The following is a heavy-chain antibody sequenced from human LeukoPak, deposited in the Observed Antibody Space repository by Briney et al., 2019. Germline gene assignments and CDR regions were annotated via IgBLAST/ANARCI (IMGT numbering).Heavy chain of an antibody. CDR3: ARASRYYYMDV. Sequence: ASVKVSCKASGYTFTSNDINWVRQATGQGLEWMGWMNPNSGNTGYAQKFQGRVTITRNTSISTAYMELSSLRSEDTAVYYCARASRYYYMDVWGKGTTVTVSS. J-gene: IGHJ6*03. V-gene: IGHV1-8*03. CDR1: GYTFTSND. CDR2: MNPNSGNT.